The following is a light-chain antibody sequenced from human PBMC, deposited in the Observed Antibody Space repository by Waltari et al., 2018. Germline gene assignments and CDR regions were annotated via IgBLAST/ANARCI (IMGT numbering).Light chain of an antibody. V-gene: IGLV1-40*01. Sequence: QSVLTQPPSVSGAPGQRVTISCTGRSSNIGAGYDVHWYQQIPGTAPQPLLYVTTNRPSGVPDRFSGSKSGTSASLAITGLQAEDEADYYCQSYDSSLSDSVFGGGTKLTVL. CDR2: VTT. CDR3: QSYDSSLSDSV. CDR1: SSNIGAGYD. J-gene: IGLJ2*01.